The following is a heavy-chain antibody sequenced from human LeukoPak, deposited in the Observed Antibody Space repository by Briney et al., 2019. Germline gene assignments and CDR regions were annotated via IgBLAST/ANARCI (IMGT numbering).Heavy chain of an antibody. V-gene: IGHV1-18*01. CDR2: ISAYNGNT. J-gene: IGHJ1*01. Sequence: ASVKVSCKASGYTFTSYGISWVRQAPGQGLEWTGWISAYNGNTNYAQKLQGRVTMTTDTSTSTAYMELRSLRSDDTAVYYCARGPRDRYSSSWYFQHWGQGTLVTVSS. CDR1: GYTFTSYG. D-gene: IGHD6-13*01. CDR3: ARGPRDRYSSSWYFQH.